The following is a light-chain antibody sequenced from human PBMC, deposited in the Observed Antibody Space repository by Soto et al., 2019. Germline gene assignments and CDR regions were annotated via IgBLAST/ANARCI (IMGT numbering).Light chain of an antibody. CDR3: SSYTSSSTLYVV. Sequence: QSVLTQPASVSGSPGQSITISCTGTSSDVGGYNYVSWYQQHPGKAPKLMIYDVSNRPSGVSNRFSGSKSGNTASLTISGLQAEGEANYSCSSYTSSSTLYVVFGGGTKLTVL. V-gene: IGLV2-14*01. CDR2: DVS. J-gene: IGLJ2*01. CDR1: SSDVGGYNY.